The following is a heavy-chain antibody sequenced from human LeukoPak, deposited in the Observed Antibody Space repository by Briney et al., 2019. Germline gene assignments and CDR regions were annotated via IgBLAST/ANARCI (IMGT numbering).Heavy chain of an antibody. V-gene: IGHV3-66*01. J-gene: IGHJ4*02. D-gene: IGHD3-10*01. Sequence: GGSLRLSCAASGFTVSSNYMSWVRQAPGKGLEWVSVIYSGGSTYYADSVKGRFTISRDNSKNTLYLQMNSLGAEDTAVYYCARELNGSGRLGFDYWGQGTLVTVSS. CDR1: GFTVSSNY. CDR3: ARELNGSGRLGFDY. CDR2: IYSGGST.